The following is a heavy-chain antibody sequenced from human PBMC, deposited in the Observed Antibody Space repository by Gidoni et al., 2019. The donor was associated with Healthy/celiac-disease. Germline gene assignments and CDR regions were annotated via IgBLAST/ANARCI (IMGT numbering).Heavy chain of an antibody. CDR2: INHSGST. CDR3: ARGYCSGGSCYGPQYYFDY. J-gene: IGHJ4*02. V-gene: IGHV4-34*01. D-gene: IGHD2-15*01. Sequence: QVQLQQWGAGLLKPSETLSLTCAVYGGSFSGYSWSWIRQPPGKGLEWIGEINHSGSTNYNPSLKSRVTISVDTSKNQFSLKLSSVTAADTAVYYCARGYCSGGSCYGPQYYFDYWGQGTLVTVSS. CDR1: GGSFSGYS.